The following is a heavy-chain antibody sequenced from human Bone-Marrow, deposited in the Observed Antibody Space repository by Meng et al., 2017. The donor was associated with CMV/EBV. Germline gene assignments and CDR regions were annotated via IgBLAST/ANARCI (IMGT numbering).Heavy chain of an antibody. Sequence: SETLSLTCAVSGGSISSSNWWSWIRQPPGKGLEWIGYIYDSGSTNYNPSLRSRVTISVDTSKNQFSLDLSSVTAADTAVYYCARLPGYCSGSSCYGYGMDVWGQGTTVTVSS. D-gene: IGHD2-15*01. CDR3: ARLPGYCSGSSCYGYGMDV. V-gene: IGHV4-4*02. CDR1: GGSISSSNW. CDR2: IYDSGST. J-gene: IGHJ6*02.